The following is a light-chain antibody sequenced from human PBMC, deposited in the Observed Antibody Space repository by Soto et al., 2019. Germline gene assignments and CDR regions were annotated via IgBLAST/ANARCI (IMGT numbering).Light chain of an antibody. V-gene: IGKV3-15*01. Sequence: EIVMTQSPATLSVSAGERATLSCRASQSVNSNLAWYQQQPGQAPRLLIYGASTRANGIPARFSGSGSGTEFILTISSLQSEDFAVYYCQQYNNWPPYTFGQGTKLEIK. CDR3: QQYNNWPPYT. CDR2: GAS. CDR1: QSVNSN. J-gene: IGKJ2*01.